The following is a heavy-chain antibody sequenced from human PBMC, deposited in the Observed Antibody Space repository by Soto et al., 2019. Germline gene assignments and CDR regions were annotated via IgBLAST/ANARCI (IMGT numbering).Heavy chain of an antibody. D-gene: IGHD3-3*01. Sequence: GGSLRLSCAASGFTFSDYSMSWVRQSPGKGLEGVANIKQDGGEEDYVDSVKGRLTISRDNAKNSLYLQMNSLRAEDTAVYYCAKVAPEYYDFWSGYFPPYYFDYWGQGTLVTVSS. CDR1: GFTFSDYS. CDR2: IKQDGGEE. CDR3: AKVAPEYYDFWSGYFPPYYFDY. V-gene: IGHV3-7*01. J-gene: IGHJ4*02.